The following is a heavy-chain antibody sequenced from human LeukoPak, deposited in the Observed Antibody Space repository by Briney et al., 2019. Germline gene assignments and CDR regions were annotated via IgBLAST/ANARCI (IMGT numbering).Heavy chain of an antibody. CDR2: ISWNSGSI. J-gene: IGHJ6*03. Sequence: GGSLRLSCAASGFTFDDYAMHWVRHAPGKGLEWVSGISWNSGSIGYADSVKGRFTISRDNSKNTLYLQMNSLRAEDTAVYYCAKGSKLGYCSSTSCSLYYYYMDVWGKGTTVTVSS. V-gene: IGHV3-9*01. CDR1: GFTFDDYA. CDR3: AKGSKLGYCSSTSCSLYYYYMDV. D-gene: IGHD2-2*01.